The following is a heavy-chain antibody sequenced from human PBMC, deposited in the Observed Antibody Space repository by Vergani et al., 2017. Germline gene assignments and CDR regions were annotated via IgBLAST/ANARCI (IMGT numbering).Heavy chain of an antibody. V-gene: IGHV3-53*02. CDR3: AREGYNNTWYRY. CDR2: IYRGGST. D-gene: IGHD6-13*01. J-gene: IGHJ4*02. Sequence: EVQLVETGGGLIQAGGSLRLSCAASGFTISSQYMSWVRQVPGKGLEWVSVIYRGGSTYYADSVKGRFTISRDNSKNTLYLQMNSLRVEDTAVYYCAREGYNNTWYRYWGQGTLVTVSS. CDR1: GFTISSQY.